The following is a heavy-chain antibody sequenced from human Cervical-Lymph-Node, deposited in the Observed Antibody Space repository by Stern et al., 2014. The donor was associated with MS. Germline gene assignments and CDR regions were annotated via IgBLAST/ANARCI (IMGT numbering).Heavy chain of an antibody. CDR2: IYPGDLES. Sequence: VQLVQSGAEVKKPGESLKISCKGSGYSFTSYWIAWVRQMPGKGLEWMGIIYPGDLESNYSTSFQCPVPISAHKSISTAYLQLSRLKASDTAMYYCARFPPNNWNDGPSVYGMDVWGQGTTVTVSS. V-gene: IGHV5-51*01. CDR3: ARFPPNNWNDGPSVYGMDV. CDR1: GYSFTSYW. D-gene: IGHD1-20*01. J-gene: IGHJ6*02.